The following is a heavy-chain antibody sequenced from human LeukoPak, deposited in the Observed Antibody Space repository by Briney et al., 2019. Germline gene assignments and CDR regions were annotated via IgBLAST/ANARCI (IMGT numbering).Heavy chain of an antibody. Sequence: SVKVSCKSSGATFSSYAISWVRQAPGQGLEWMGGIIPIFGTANYAQKFQGRVTITADKSTSTAYMELSSLRSEATAVYYCARHDCSSTSCRIDYWGQGTLVTVSS. CDR3: ARHDCSSTSCRIDY. V-gene: IGHV1-69*06. CDR1: GATFSSYA. CDR2: IIPIFGTA. D-gene: IGHD2-2*01. J-gene: IGHJ4*02.